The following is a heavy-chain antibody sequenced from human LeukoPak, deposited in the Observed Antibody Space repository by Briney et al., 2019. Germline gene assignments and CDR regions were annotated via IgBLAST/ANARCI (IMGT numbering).Heavy chain of an antibody. CDR1: GYTFTGYF. D-gene: IGHD3-3*01. Sequence: SVKVSCKASGYTFTGYFMHWVRQAPGQGLEWIGWIVVGSGNTNYAQKFQERVTITRDMSTSTAYMELSSLRSEDTAVYYCAASTDYDFWSGYLSPIDYWGQGTLVTVSS. CDR3: AASTDYDFWSGYLSPIDY. CDR2: IVVGSGNT. J-gene: IGHJ4*02. V-gene: IGHV1-58*02.